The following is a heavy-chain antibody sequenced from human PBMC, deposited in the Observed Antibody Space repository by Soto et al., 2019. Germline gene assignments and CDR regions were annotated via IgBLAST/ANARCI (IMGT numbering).Heavy chain of an antibody. CDR3: VRQQYDFLVDP. CDR2: ISSSSTNT. Sequence: GGSLRLSCAASGFTFSSYSMNWVRQAPGKGLEWVSYISSSSTNTYYADSVKGRFTISRDDAKNSLYLQMDSLRVEDSAIYYCVRQQYDFLVDPWGQGTLVTVSS. D-gene: IGHD3-3*01. V-gene: IGHV3-21*05. CDR1: GFTFSSYS. J-gene: IGHJ5*02.